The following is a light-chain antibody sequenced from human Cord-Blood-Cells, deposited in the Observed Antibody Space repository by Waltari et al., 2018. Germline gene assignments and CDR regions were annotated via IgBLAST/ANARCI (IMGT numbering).Light chain of an antibody. Sequence: DIVMTQSPDSLAVSLGGRATINCQSSQSVLYSSNNKNYLAWYQQKPGQPPKLLIYWASTRESGVPDRFSGSGSGTDFTLTISSLQAEDVAVYYCQQYYSTLYTFGQGTKLEIK. CDR2: WAS. CDR3: QQYYSTLYT. CDR1: QSVLYSSNNKNY. V-gene: IGKV4-1*01. J-gene: IGKJ2*01.